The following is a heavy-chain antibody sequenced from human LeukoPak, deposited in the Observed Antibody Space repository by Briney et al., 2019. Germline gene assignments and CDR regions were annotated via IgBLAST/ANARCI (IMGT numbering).Heavy chain of an antibody. D-gene: IGHD5-18*01. CDR2: IGNTET. CDR3: AKDWIQFNRVFDCFDS. Sequence: GGSLRLSCAGSGFTVSSTYMSWVRQAPGKGLEWVATIGNTETFYADSVTGRFTIPRDNSKNTVNLQMNRLRVEDTAIYYCAKDWIQFNRVFDCFDSWGQGTLVTVSS. J-gene: IGHJ4*02. CDR1: GFTVSSTY. V-gene: IGHV3-53*01.